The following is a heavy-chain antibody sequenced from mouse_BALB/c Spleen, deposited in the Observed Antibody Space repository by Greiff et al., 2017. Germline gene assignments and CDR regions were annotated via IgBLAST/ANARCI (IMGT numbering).Heavy chain of an antibody. CDR3: AREGGITTGYYAMDY. CDR1: GFTFSSYG. D-gene: IGHD2-4*01. Sequence: EVMLVESGGGLVQPGGSLKLSCAASGFTFSSYGMSWVRQTPDKRLELVATINSNGGSTYYPDSVKGRFTISRDNARNILYLQMSSLRSEDTAMYYCAREGGITTGYYAMDYWGQGTSVTVSS. V-gene: IGHV5-6-3*01. J-gene: IGHJ4*01. CDR2: INSNGGST.